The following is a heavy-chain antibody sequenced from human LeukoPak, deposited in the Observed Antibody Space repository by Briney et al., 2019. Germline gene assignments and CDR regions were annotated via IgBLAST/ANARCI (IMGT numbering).Heavy chain of an antibody. CDR3: ALVASYYSYAMDV. V-gene: IGHV3-48*04. D-gene: IGHD5-12*01. J-gene: IGHJ6*02. CDR2: ISSTSITI. CDR1: GFTFDDYA. Sequence: GGSLRLSCAASGFTFDDYAMHWVRQAPGKGLEWVSYISSTSITIYYADSVKGRFTISRDNAKNSLSLQMNSLRAEDTAVYYCALVASYYSYAMDVWGQGTTVTVSS.